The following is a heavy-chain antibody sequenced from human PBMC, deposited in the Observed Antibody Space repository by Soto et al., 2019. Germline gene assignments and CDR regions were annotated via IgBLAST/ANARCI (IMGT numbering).Heavy chain of an antibody. CDR2: IYYSGST. J-gene: IGHJ6*02. D-gene: IGHD3-3*01. Sequence: SETLSLTCTDSGGSISSYYWSWIRQPPGKGLEWIGYIYYSGSTNYNPSLKSRVTISVDTSKNQFSLKLSSVTAADTAVYYCARFGGTIFGVVSAGMDVWGQGTTVTVSS. CDR3: ARFGGTIFGVVSAGMDV. V-gene: IGHV4-59*01. CDR1: GGSISSYY.